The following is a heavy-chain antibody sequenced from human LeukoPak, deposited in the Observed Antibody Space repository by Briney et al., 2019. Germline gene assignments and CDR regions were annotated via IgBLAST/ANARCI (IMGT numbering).Heavy chain of an antibody. CDR1: GGTFSSYA. V-gene: IGHV1-69*01. D-gene: IGHD3-9*01. CDR3: GRGAEQYDILTGPRPHNNWFDP. CDR2: IIPIFGTA. Sequence: GSSVKVSCKASGGTFSSYAISWVRQAPGQGLEWMGGIIPIFGTANYAQKFQGRVTITADESTSTAYMELSSLRYEDTAVYYCGRGAEQYDILTGPRPHNNWFDPWGQGTLVTVSS. J-gene: IGHJ5*02.